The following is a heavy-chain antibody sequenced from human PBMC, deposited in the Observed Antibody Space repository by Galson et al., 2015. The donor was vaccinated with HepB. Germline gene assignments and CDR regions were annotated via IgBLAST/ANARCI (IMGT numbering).Heavy chain of an antibody. J-gene: IGHJ4*02. CDR3: VKSYDFGSGYRNNFDY. D-gene: IGHD3-3*01. V-gene: IGHV3-64D*06. CDR2: VSSTGGST. Sequence: SLRLSCAASGFTFTRYAIHWVRQAPGKGLEYVSAVSSTGGSTYYADSVKGRFTISRDNSKSTVYLQMSSLKPEDTAVYYCVKSYDFGSGYRNNFDYWGQGTLVTVSS. CDR1: GFTFTRYA.